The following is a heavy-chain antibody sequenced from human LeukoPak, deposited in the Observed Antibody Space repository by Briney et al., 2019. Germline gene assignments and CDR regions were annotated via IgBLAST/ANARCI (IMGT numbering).Heavy chain of an antibody. CDR1: GFTFKNYE. D-gene: IGHD5/OR15-5a*01. V-gene: IGHV3-48*03. J-gene: IGHJ4*02. Sequence: PGGSLRLSCAASGFTFKNYEMHWVRQAPGKGLEWLSYISSSSITIYYADSMEGRFTISRGDAKSSLYLQMNSLRAEDTAVYYCARAGYSILSPFDYWGQGTLVTVSS. CDR3: ARAGYSILSPFDY. CDR2: ISSSSITI.